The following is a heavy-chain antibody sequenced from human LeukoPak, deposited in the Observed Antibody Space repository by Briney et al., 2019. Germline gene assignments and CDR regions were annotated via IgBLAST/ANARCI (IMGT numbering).Heavy chain of an antibody. D-gene: IGHD3-3*01. CDR2: IYYSGST. CDR1: GGSISSYY. V-gene: IGHV4-59*01. CDR3: ARSNYDFWSAPWYYFDY. J-gene: IGHJ4*02. Sequence: SETLSLTCTVSGGSISSYYWSWIRQPPGKGLEWIGYIYYSGSTNYNPSLKSRVTISVDTSKNQFSLKLSSVTAADTAVYYCARSNYDFWSAPWYYFDYWGQGTLVTVSS.